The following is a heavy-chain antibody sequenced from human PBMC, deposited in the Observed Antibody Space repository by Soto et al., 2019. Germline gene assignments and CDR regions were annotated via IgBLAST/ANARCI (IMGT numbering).Heavy chain of an antibody. J-gene: IGHJ4*02. D-gene: IGHD3-16*01. CDR1: GVSMTDYY. Sequence: SETLSLTCTVPGVSMTDYYGSWIRQSPGKGLEHIGYVYYSGGTVYNPSLKSRVTISIDTSINQFSLKLTSMTAADTAIYYCERSGHTFGGVVCGQGILVTVSS. V-gene: IGHV4-59*12. CDR2: VYYSGGT. CDR3: ERSGHTFGGVV.